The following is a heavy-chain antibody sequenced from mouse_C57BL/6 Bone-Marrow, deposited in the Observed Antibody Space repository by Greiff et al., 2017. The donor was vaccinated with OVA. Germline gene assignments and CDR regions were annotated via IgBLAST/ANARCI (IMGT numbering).Heavy chain of an antibody. CDR2: INPNNGGT. CDR1: GYTFTDYY. Sequence: VHVKQSGPELVKPGASVKISCKASGYTFTDYYMNWVKQSHGKSLEWIGDINPNNGGTSYNQKFKGKATLTVDKSSSTAYMELRSLTSEDSAVYYCARAAVGTWGQGTTLTVSS. D-gene: IGHD1-1*01. V-gene: IGHV1-26*01. CDR3: ARAAVGT. J-gene: IGHJ2*01.